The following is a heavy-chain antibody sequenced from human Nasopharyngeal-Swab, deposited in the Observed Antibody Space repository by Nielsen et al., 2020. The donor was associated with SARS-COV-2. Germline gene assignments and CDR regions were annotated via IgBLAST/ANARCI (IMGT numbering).Heavy chain of an antibody. CDR3: ARHAARDYSYYYGMDV. D-gene: IGHD6-25*01. J-gene: IGHJ6*02. CDR2: IYPGDSDT. V-gene: IGHV5-51*01. Sequence: GESLKISCKASGYSFTNYWIGWVRQMPGKGLEWMGIIYPGDSDTRYSPSFQGQVTISADKSISTAYLHWSSLKASDTAMYFCARHAARDYSYYYGMDVWGQGTTVTVSS. CDR1: GYSFTNYW.